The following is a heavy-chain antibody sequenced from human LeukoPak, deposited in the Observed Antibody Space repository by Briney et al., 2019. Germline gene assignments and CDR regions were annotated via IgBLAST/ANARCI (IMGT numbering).Heavy chain of an antibody. CDR3: AKVGDYAYYHYYYMDV. Sequence: GGSLRLSCAASGFTFSSYWMSWVRQAPGKGLEWVANIKQDGSEKYYVDSVKGRFTISRDNSKNTLYLQMNSLRAEDTAIYYCAKVGDYAYYHYYYMDVWGKGTTVTVSS. V-gene: IGHV3-7*03. CDR2: IKQDGSEK. J-gene: IGHJ6*03. D-gene: IGHD4-17*01. CDR1: GFTFSSYW.